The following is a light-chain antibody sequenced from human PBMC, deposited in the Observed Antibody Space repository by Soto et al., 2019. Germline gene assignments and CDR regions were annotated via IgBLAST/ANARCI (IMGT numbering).Light chain of an antibody. CDR3: QQSYSTLT. V-gene: IGKV1-9*01. CDR2: AAS. Sequence: IQLTQSPSSLSASVGYRVTITCRASQGISSYLAWYQQKPGKAPKLLIYAASTLQSGVPSRFSGSGSGTDFTLTISSLQPEDFATYYCQQSYSTLTFGQGKRLEIK. CDR1: QGISSY. J-gene: IGKJ5*01.